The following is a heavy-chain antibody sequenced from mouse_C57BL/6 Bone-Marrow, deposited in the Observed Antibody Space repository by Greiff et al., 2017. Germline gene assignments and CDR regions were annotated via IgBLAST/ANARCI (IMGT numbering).Heavy chain of an antibody. D-gene: IGHD2-2*01. J-gene: IGHJ1*03. Sequence: QVQLQQPGAELVMPGASVKLSCKASGYTFTSYWMHWVKQRPGQGLEWIGEIDPSDSYTNYNQKFKGKSTLTEDKSSSTAYMQLSSLTSEDSAVYYCRVLYYGYDDWYFDVWGTGTTVTVSS. CDR3: RVLYYGYDDWYFDV. CDR2: IDPSDSYT. V-gene: IGHV1-69*01. CDR1: GYTFTSYW.